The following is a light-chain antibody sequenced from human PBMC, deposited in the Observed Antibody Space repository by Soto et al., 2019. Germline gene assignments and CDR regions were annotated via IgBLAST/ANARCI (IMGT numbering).Light chain of an antibody. J-gene: IGKJ4*01. CDR1: QGIRND. V-gene: IGKV1-17*02. Sequence: DIQMTQSPSSLSASVGDRVTITCRASQGIRNDLAWYQQKPGKAPKRLIYAASSLQSGVPSRFSGRGSGTKFTLTISNLQPEDFATYYCLHHNNYPPLAFGGGTKLEIK. CDR2: AAS. CDR3: LHHNNYPPLA.